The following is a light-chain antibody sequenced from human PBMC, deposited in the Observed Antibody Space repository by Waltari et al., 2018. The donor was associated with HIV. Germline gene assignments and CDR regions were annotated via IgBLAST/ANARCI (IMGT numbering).Light chain of an antibody. V-gene: IGLV1-47*01. CDR3: AAWDDSLSGFYV. Sequence: QSVLTQPPSASGTPGQRVTIRCSGSSFNIGSNFVYWYQQLPRAAPKLLIYRNKQRPSGVPDRFSGSKSGTSASLAISGLRSEDEADYYCAAWDDSLSGFYVVGTGTKVTVL. J-gene: IGLJ1*01. CDR2: RNK. CDR1: SFNIGSNF.